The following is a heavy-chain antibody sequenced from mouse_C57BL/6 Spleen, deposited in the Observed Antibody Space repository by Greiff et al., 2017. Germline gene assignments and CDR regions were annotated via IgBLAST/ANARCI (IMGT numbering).Heavy chain of an antibody. CDR1: GSAFSSYW. CDR3: ARKGSLLPANFDY. V-gene: IGHV1-80*01. J-gene: IGHJ2*01. CDR2: IYPGDGDT. D-gene: IGHD2-10*01. Sequence: QVQLQQSGAELVQPGASVKISCKASGSAFSSYWMNWVKQRPGKGLEWIGQIYPGDGDTNYNGKFKGKATLTADKSSSTAYMQLSSLTSEDSAVYFCARKGSLLPANFDYWGQGTTLTVSS.